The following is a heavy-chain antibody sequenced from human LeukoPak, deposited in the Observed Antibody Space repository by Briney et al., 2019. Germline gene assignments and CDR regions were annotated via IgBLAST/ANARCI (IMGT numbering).Heavy chain of an antibody. CDR2: IGTGGNT. Sequence: GGSLRLSCAASGFTFSSYDFHWVRQGTGKGLEWVSSIGTGGNTYYLASVKGRFTISRDNAKNTLYLQMNSLRAEDTAVYYCARDTAMFDYWGQGTLVTVSS. D-gene: IGHD5-18*01. CDR3: ARDTAMFDY. CDR1: GFTFSSYD. V-gene: IGHV3-13*01. J-gene: IGHJ4*02.